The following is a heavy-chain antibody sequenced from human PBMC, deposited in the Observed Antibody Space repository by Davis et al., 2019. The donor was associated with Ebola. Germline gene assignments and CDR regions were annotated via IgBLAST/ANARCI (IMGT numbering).Heavy chain of an antibody. Sequence: MPGGSLRLSCTVSGGSISSYYWSWIRQPPGKGLEWIGYIYYSGSTNYNPSLKSRVTISVDTSKNQFSLKLSSVTAADTAVYYCARGIGFLSGDFRPWGQGTLVTVSS. CDR2: IYYSGST. CDR3: ARGIGFLSGDFRP. CDR1: GGSISSYY. D-gene: IGHD2/OR15-2a*01. J-gene: IGHJ5*02. V-gene: IGHV4-59*08.